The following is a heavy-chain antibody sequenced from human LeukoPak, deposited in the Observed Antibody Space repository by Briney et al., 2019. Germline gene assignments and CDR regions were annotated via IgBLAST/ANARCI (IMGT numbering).Heavy chain of an antibody. J-gene: IGHJ3*02. CDR2: ISYDGRSK. V-gene: IGHV3-30*18. Sequence: GGSLRLSCAASGFAFSSYAMHWVRQAPGKGLEWVAVISYDGRSKYYLDSVKGRFTISRDNSKNTLYLEMNSLRHEDTAVYYCAKDGPPTYAFDIWGQGTMVTVSS. CDR1: GFAFSSYA. CDR3: AKDGPPTYAFDI.